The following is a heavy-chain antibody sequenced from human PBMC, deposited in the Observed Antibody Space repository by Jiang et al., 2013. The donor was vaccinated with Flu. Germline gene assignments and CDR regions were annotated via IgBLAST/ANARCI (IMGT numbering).Heavy chain of an antibody. CDR3: AKYPGSEILSYCSGGSCYTRDYYYGMDV. CDR2: IRYDGSNK. D-gene: IGHD2-15*01. Sequence: GGSLRLSCAASGFTFSSYGMHWVRQAPGKGLEWVAFIRYDGSNKYYADSVKGRFTISRDNSKNTLYLQMNSLRAEDTAVYYCAKYPGSEILSYCSGGSCYTRDYYYGMDVWGQGTTVTVSS. CDR1: GFTFSSYG. J-gene: IGHJ6*02. V-gene: IGHV3-30*02.